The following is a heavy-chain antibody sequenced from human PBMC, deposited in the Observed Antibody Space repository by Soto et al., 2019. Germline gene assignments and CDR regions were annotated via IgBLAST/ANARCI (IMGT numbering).Heavy chain of an antibody. CDR3: ARAPLWSGYYGLRMDA. CDR1: GRFVSSGNSS. CDR2: IYYSGST. J-gene: IGHJ6*02. V-gene: IGHV4-61*01. Sequence: PXETRSFTCTVDGRFVSSGNSSWHWIRKPPGKGLEWIGYIYYSGSTNYNPSLKSRVTISVDTSKNQFSLKLSSVTAADTSVYYCARAPLWSGYYGLRMDAWGQGPTATVSS. D-gene: IGHD3-3*01.